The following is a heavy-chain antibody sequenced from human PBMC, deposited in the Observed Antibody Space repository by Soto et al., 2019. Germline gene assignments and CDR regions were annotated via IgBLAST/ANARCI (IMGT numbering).Heavy chain of an antibody. V-gene: IGHV4-34*01. Sequence: QVQLQQWGAGLLKPSETLSLTCAVYGGSFSGYYWSWIRQPPGKGLEWIGEINHSGSTNYNPSLKSRVTISVDTSKNQFSLKLSSVTAADTAVYYCARDHIVVVTAIRSAYYYYYGMDVWGQGTTVTVSS. J-gene: IGHJ6*02. CDR2: INHSGST. CDR1: GGSFSGYY. D-gene: IGHD2-21*02. CDR3: ARDHIVVVTAIRSAYYYYYGMDV.